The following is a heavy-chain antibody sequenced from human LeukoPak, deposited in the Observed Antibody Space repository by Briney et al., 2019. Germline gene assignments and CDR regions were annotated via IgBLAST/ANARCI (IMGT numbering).Heavy chain of an antibody. J-gene: IGHJ2*01. CDR2: INPNSGGT. Sequence: ASVKVSCKASGYTSTGYYMHWVRQAPGQGLEWMGWINPNSGGTNYAQKFQGRVTMTRDTSISTAYMELSRLRSDDTAVYYCARVVFRDWYFDLWGRGTLVTVSS. CDR1: GYTSTGYY. CDR3: ARVVFRDWYFDL. V-gene: IGHV1-2*02. D-gene: IGHD2-21*01.